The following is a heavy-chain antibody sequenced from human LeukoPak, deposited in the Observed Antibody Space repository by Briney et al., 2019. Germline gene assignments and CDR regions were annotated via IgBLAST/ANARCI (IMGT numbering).Heavy chain of an antibody. J-gene: IGHJ5*01. CDR3: ARGCDSSSWYDW. CDR2: MNPNSGNT. Sequence: ASVKVSRKASGYTFTSYDINWVGQATGQGLEWMGWMNPNSGNTGYAQKFQGRVTMTRNTSISTAYMELSSLRSEDTAVYYCARGCDSSSWYDWWGQGTLVTVSS. V-gene: IGHV1-8*01. CDR1: GYTFTSYD. D-gene: IGHD6-13*01.